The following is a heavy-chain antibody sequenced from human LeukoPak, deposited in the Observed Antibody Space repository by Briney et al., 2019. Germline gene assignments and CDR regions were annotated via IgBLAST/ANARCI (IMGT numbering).Heavy chain of an antibody. Sequence: ASVKVSCKASGYTLTGYYMHWVRQAPGQGLEWIGWINPNSGGTNYAQKFQGRVTMTRDTSISTAYMELSRLRSDDTAVYYCARSMVRGVIIPTAHYWGQGTLVTVSS. V-gene: IGHV1-2*02. J-gene: IGHJ4*02. CDR3: ARSMVRGVIIPTAHY. CDR1: GYTLTGYY. D-gene: IGHD3-10*01. CDR2: INPNSGGT.